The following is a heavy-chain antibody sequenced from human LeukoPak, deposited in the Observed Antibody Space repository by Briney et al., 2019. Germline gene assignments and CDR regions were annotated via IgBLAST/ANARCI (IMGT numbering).Heavy chain of an antibody. D-gene: IGHD1-26*01. J-gene: IGHJ3*02. V-gene: IGHV3-11*01. CDR3: ARDVGHDAFDI. CDR1: GFTFSDYA. CDR2: ISSSGSTI. Sequence: GGSLRLSCAASGFTFSDYAMSWVRQAPGKGLEWVSYISSSGSTIYYADSVKGRFTISRDNAKNSLYLQMNSLRAEDTAVYYCARDVGHDAFDIWGQGTMVTVSS.